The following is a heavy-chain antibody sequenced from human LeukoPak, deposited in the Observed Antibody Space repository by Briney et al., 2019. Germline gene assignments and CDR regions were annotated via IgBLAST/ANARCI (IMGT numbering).Heavy chain of an antibody. D-gene: IGHD3-16*02. V-gene: IGHV4-38-2*02. J-gene: IGHJ4*02. CDR3: ARDQGYDYVWGSYRHFDY. CDR2: IYHSGST. CDR1: GYSISSGYY. Sequence: SETLSLTCAVSGYSISSGYYWGWIRQPPGKGLEWIGSIYHSGSTYYNPSLKSRVTMSVDTSKNQFSLKLSSVTAADTAVYYCARDQGYDYVWGSYRHFDYWGQGTLVTASS.